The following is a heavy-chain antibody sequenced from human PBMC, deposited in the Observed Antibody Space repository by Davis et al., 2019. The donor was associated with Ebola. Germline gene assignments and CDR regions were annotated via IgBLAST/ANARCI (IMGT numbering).Heavy chain of an antibody. CDR3: AKDTSNIWFDI. Sequence: GGSLRLSCAASGFVFRNHVMSWVRQAPGKGLEWVSTLGTSADTYYADSVKGRFTISRDNSKNTLYLQMNGLRVEDTAIYYCAKDTSNIWFDIWGQGTNVTVSS. V-gene: IGHV3-23*01. J-gene: IGHJ3*02. CDR1: GFVFRNHV. CDR2: LGTSADT. D-gene: IGHD1-26*01.